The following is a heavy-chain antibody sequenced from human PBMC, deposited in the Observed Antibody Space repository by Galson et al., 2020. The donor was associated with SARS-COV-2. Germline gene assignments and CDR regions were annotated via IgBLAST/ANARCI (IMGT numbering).Heavy chain of an antibody. CDR3: ARDGYSSGPNYYYYGMDV. D-gene: IGHD6-19*01. Sequence: QLGESLKISCAASGFTFSSYWMSWVRQAPGKGLEWVANIKQDGSEKYYVDSVKGRFTISRDNAKNSLYLQMNSLRAEDTAVYYCARDGYSSGPNYYYYGMDVWGQGTTVTVSS. CDR1: GFTFSSYW. J-gene: IGHJ6*02. CDR2: IKQDGSEK. V-gene: IGHV3-7*01.